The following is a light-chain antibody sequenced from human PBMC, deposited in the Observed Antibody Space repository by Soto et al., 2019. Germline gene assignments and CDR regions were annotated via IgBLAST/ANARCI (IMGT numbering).Light chain of an antibody. CDR3: QQYDNWPIT. Sequence: PGTLSLSPGERATLSCRASQSVSSTYLAWYQQKPGQAPRLLIYGASIRATGIPDRFSGSGSGTDFTLTISSLQSDDFAVYYCQQYDNWPITFGQGTRLEIK. J-gene: IGKJ5*01. CDR1: QSVSSTY. CDR2: GAS. V-gene: IGKV3-20*01.